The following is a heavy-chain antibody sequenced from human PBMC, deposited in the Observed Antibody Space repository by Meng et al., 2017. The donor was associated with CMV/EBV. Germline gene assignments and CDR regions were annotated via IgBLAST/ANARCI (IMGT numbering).Heavy chain of an antibody. CDR2: MNPHSGNT. D-gene: IGHD1-26*01. J-gene: IGHJ4*02. Sequence: ASVKVSCKASGYTFTSYGISWVRQAPGQGLEWMGWMNPHSGNTGYAQKIQGRVTMTRNTSISTAYMELSSLRSEDTAVYYCARVVKWELGYYFDYWDQGSLVTVSS. CDR3: ARVVKWELGYYFDY. CDR1: GYTFTSYG. V-gene: IGHV1-8*02.